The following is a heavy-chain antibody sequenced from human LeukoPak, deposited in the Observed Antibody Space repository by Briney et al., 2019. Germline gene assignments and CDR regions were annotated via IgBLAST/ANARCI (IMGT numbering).Heavy chain of an antibody. V-gene: IGHV4-4*02. J-gene: IGHJ4*02. CDR1: GASISSSNW. CDR2: IYYSGSS. CDR3: AGDSMDK. D-gene: IGHD2-2*03. Sequence: SETLSLTCAVTGASISSSNWWNWVRQAPGKGLEWIGEIYYSGSSNYNPSLKSRVTMSLDKSKNQFSLNLRSVTAADTAVYYCAGDSMDKWGQGTLVTVSS.